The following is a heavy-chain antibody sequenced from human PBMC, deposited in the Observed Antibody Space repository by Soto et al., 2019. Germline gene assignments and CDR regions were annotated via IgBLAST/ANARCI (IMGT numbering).Heavy chain of an antibody. Sequence: TLSLTCTVSGGSISSGDYYWSWIRQPPGKGLEWIGYIYYSGTTYYNPSLKSRVTISVDTSKNQFSLKVSTVTAADTAVYYCARALIQLWPHYYYGMDVWGQGTTVTVSS. V-gene: IGHV4-30-4*01. D-gene: IGHD5-18*01. CDR3: ARALIQLWPHYYYGMDV. J-gene: IGHJ6*02. CDR1: GGSISSGDYY. CDR2: IYYSGTT.